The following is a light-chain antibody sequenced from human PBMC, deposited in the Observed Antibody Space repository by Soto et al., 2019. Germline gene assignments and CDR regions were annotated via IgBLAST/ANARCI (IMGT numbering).Light chain of an antibody. CDR1: QDISIY. Sequence: DIQMTQSPSSLSASVGDRVTITCQASQDISIYLNWYKQRPGKAPEVLIYDASNLERGVPSRFSGSGSGTDFTLTITGLRPEDFATYYCQQRDTLLTLGGGTTVEL. V-gene: IGKV1-33*01. CDR2: DAS. CDR3: QQRDTLLT. J-gene: IGKJ4*01.